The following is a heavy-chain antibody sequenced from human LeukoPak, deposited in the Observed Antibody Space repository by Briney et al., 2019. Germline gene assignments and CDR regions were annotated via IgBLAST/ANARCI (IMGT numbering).Heavy chain of an antibody. CDR2: IYSGGAT. D-gene: IGHD2-2*03. V-gene: IGHV3-53*01. CDR3: ARMVGFCTSTSCYPRTFDI. J-gene: IGHJ3*02. Sequence: GGSLRLSCAAYGFTVSSNYMSWVRQAPGKGLEWVSVIYSGGATYYADSVKGRFTISRDNSKNTVYLQMNSLRAEDTAVYYCARMVGFCTSTSCYPRTFDIWGQGTMVSVSS. CDR1: GFTVSSNY.